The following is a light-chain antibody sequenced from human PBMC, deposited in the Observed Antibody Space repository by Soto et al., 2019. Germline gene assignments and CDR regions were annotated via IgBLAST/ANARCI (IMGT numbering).Light chain of an antibody. CDR2: GAS. V-gene: IGKV3-20*01. CDR3: QEFGRT. CDR1: QTIDSTY. Sequence: EIVLTQSPGTLSLSPGERATLSCRASQTIDSTYIAWYQKKPGQSPRLLIYGASSRATGIPDRFSGIGSGTDFTLTISSLAPEDFAVYYCQEFGRTVGQGTKVDSK. J-gene: IGKJ1*01.